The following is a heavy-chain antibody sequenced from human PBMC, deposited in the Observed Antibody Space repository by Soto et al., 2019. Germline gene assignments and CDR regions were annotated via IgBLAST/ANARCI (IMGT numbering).Heavy chain of an antibody. CDR3: AKWSGFGDA. Sequence: GGSLRRSCAPSGFTFSSYSMSWVRQAPGKRLQWVSGISNDGSTTFYIDSVRGRFTISRDTSTNTLYLQMDSLRVEDTAVYFCAKWSGFGDAWGQGTLVTVSS. CDR2: ISNDGSTT. D-gene: IGHD3-10*01. J-gene: IGHJ5*02. CDR1: GFTFSSYS. V-gene: IGHV3-23*01.